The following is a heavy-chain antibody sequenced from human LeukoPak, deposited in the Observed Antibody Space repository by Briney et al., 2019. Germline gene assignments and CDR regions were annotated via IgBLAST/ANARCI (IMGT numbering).Heavy chain of an antibody. Sequence: SQTLSLTCTVSGGSINNGGYYWSWIRQHPGKGLEWIGYIYYSGSSYYNPSLKSRVTISVDRSKNQFSLKLSSVTAADTAVYYCARMVAARTLDIWGQGTMVTVSS. CDR1: GGSINNGGYY. D-gene: IGHD6-6*01. J-gene: IGHJ3*02. CDR3: ARMVAARTLDI. V-gene: IGHV4-31*03. CDR2: IYYSGSS.